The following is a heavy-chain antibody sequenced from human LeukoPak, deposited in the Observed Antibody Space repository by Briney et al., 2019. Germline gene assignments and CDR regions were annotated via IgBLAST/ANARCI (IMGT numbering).Heavy chain of an antibody. D-gene: IGHD3-3*01. V-gene: IGHV3-23*01. CDR2: ISGSGGST. Sequence: GGSLRLNCAASGFTLSSYAMSWVRQAPGKRQEWVSAISGSGGSTYYADSVKGRFTISRDNSKNTLYLQMNSLRAEDTAVYYCAKVPFTIFGVVTPYYFDYWGQGTLVTVSS. J-gene: IGHJ4*02. CDR3: AKVPFTIFGVVTPYYFDY. CDR1: GFTLSSYA.